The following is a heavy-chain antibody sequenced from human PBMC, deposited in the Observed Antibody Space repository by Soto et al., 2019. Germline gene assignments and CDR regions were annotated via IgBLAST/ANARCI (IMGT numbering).Heavy chain of an antibody. CDR2: MNPNSGNT. CDR1: GHPFARYD. D-gene: IGHD5-18*01. Sequence: EKIFCRASGHPFARYDIHWGRQAAGQGLEWMGWMNPNSGNTVYAQKFKGRVTMTRNTSISTAYMELSSLRSEYTAVYYCASGYSYGAAAFDIWGQGTLVTVSS. CDR3: ASGYSYGAAAFDI. J-gene: IGHJ3*02. V-gene: IGHV1-8*01.